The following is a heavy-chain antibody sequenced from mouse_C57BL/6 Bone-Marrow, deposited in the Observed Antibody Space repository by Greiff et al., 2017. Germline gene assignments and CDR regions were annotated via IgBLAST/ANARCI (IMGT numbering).Heavy chain of an antibody. D-gene: IGHD1-1*01. CDR3: ARSQFITTVVATRYFDV. J-gene: IGHJ1*03. CDR1: GYTFTSYG. V-gene: IGHV1-81*01. CDR2: IYPRSGNT. Sequence: QVQLQQSGAELARPGASVKLSCKASGYTFTSYGISWVKQRTGQGLEWIGEIYPRSGNTYYNEKFKGKATLTADKSSSTAYMELRSLTSEDSAVYFCARSQFITTVVATRYFDVWGTGTTVTVSS.